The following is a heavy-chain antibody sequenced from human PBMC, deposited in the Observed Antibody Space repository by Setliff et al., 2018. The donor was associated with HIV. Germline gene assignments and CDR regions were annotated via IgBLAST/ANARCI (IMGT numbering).Heavy chain of an antibody. J-gene: IGHJ4*02. Sequence: GSLRLSCAASEFTFSSYGLHWVRQAPGKGLEWVALIWYDGSNTIYYADSVKGRFTISRDNAKNSLFLQMNSLRAEDTAIYYCARLLRGGGDYFDYWGQGTLVTVSS. D-gene: IGHD3-10*01. CDR1: EFTFSSYG. CDR2: IWYDGSNTI. CDR3: ARLLRGGGDYFDY. V-gene: IGHV3-33*08.